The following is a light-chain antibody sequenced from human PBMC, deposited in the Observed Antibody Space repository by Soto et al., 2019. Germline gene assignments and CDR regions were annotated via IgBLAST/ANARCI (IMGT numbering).Light chain of an antibody. J-gene: IGKJ1*01. CDR3: QQRSNWPRT. Sequence: EIVMTQSPATLSLSPGERATLSCRASQSVGNYLIWYQQKPGQAPRLLIYDVSNRATGIPARFSGSGSGTDCTLTISSLEPEDVAVYYCQQRSNWPRTFGQGTKVDIK. V-gene: IGKV3-11*01. CDR2: DVS. CDR1: QSVGNY.